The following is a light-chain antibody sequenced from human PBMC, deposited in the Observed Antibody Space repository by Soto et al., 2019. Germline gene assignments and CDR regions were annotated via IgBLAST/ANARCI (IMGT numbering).Light chain of an antibody. Sequence: EIVLTQSPVTLSLSPGERATLSCRASQSINNYLAWYQQKPGQPPRLLIYDASNRATAIPVRFSGSGSGTDFPPTISSLEPEESAVYYCQYRGIWPPGATFGGGTKVEIK. CDR2: DAS. CDR1: QSINNY. CDR3: QYRGIWPPGAT. J-gene: IGKJ4*01. V-gene: IGKV3-11*01.